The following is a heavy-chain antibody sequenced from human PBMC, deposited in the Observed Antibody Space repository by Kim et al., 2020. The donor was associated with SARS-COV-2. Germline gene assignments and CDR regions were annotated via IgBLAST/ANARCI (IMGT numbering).Heavy chain of an antibody. CDR2: ISWNSGSI. CDR3: AKADYYCSGWRGGAFDV. V-gene: IGHV3-9*01. D-gene: IGHD3-10*01. J-gene: IGHJ3*01. Sequence: GGSLRLSCAASGFTFGDYAMHWVRQAPGKGLEWVSGISWNSGSIGYADSVKGRFTISRDNAKNSLYLQMNRLRAEDTALYYCAKADYYCSGWRGGAFDVWGQGTMVTVSS. CDR1: GFTFGDYA.